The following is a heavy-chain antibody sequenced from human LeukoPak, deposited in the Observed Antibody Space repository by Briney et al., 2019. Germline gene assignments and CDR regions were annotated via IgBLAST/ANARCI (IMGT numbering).Heavy chain of an antibody. Sequence: ASVKVSCKASGGTFSSYAISWVRQAPGQGLEWMGGIIPIFGTANYAQKSQGRVTITADESTSTAYMELSSLRSEDTAVYYCASSGAGYCSSTSCSSRNYYHMDVWGKGTTVTVSS. CDR3: ASSGAGYCSSTSCSSRNYYHMDV. J-gene: IGHJ6*03. CDR2: IIPIFGTA. CDR1: GGTFSSYA. D-gene: IGHD2-2*01. V-gene: IGHV1-69*13.